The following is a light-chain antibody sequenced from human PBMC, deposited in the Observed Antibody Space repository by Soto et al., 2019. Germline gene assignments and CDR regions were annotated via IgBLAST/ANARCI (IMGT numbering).Light chain of an antibody. J-gene: IGLJ2*01. Sequence: SYELTQSPSVSVSPGQTATITCSGDKLGDKYAYWYQQKPGQSPVVVIYEDTKRPSGIPERFSGSNSGNTATLTISGTQAMDEADYYCRAWDSSSVVFGGGTTLTVL. CDR1: KLGDKY. V-gene: IGLV3-1*01. CDR2: EDT. CDR3: RAWDSSSVV.